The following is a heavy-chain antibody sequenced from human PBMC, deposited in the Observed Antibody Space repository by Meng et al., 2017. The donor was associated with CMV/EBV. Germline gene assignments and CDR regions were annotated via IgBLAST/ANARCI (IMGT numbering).Heavy chain of an antibody. CDR3: ARDYSTLWDGSDY. V-gene: IGHV3-43D*03. Sequence: GESLKISCAASGFTFDDYAMHWVRQAPGKGLEWVSLISWDGGSTYYADSVKGRFTISRDNSKNSLYLQMNSLRAEDTALYYCARDYSTLWDGSDYWGQGTLVTVSS. D-gene: IGHD3-10*01. CDR2: ISWDGGST. J-gene: IGHJ4*02. CDR1: GFTFDDYA.